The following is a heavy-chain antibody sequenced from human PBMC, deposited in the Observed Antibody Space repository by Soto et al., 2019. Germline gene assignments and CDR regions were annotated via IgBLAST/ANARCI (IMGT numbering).Heavy chain of an antibody. V-gene: IGHV1-2*02. CDR2: INPNSGGT. D-gene: IGHD6-13*01. CDR3: TRSALVRGRYLTNADWFEP. Sequence: GASVQVSCTASGYTFTGYYMHWVRQAPGQGLEWMGWINPNSGGTNYAQKFQGRVTMTWDTSVGTAFMELSRLKSDDTAVYYCTRSALVRGRYLTNADWFEPWGQGTLVTVAS. CDR1: GYTFTGYY. J-gene: IGHJ5*02.